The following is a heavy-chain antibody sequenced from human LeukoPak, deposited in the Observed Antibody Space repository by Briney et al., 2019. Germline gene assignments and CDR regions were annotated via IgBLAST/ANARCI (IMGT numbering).Heavy chain of an antibody. V-gene: IGHV3-64*01. CDR1: GFTFSSYA. D-gene: IGHD3-22*01. J-gene: IGHJ4*02. CDR3: ARGATETDYYDSSGYNFDY. CDR2: ISSNGGST. Sequence: GGSLRLSWAASGFTFSSYAMHWVRQAPGKGLEYVSAISSNGGSTYYANSVKGRFTISRDNSKNTLDLQMGSLRAEDMAVYYCARGATETDYYDSSGYNFDYWGQGTLVTVSS.